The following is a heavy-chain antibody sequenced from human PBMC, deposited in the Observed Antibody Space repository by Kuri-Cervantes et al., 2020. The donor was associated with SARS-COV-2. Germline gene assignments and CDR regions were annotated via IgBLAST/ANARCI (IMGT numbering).Heavy chain of an antibody. CDR1: GGSISSSNW. D-gene: IGHD4-17*01. V-gene: IGHV4-4*02. CDR2: IYHSGST. CDR3: ARKVGGGDLYYYGMDV. Sequence: SCAVSGGSISSSNWWSWVRQPPGKGLEWIGEIYHSGSTNYNPSLKSRVTISVDKPKNQFSLKLSSVTAADTAVYYCARKVGGGDLYYYGMDVWGQGTTVTVSS. J-gene: IGHJ6*02.